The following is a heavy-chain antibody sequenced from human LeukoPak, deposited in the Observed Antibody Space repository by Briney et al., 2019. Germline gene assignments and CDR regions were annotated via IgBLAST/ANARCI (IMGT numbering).Heavy chain of an antibody. J-gene: IGHJ3*02. V-gene: IGHV3-7*01. Sequence: GGSLRLSCAASGFTFSSYGMHWVRQAPGKGLEWVANIKQDGSATYYVDSVKGRFTISRDNAKNSLYLQMNSLRAEDTAVYYCARPAYCGGDCYYAFDIWGQGTMVTVSS. CDR1: GFTFSSYG. CDR3: ARPAYCGGDCYYAFDI. CDR2: IKQDGSAT. D-gene: IGHD2-21*02.